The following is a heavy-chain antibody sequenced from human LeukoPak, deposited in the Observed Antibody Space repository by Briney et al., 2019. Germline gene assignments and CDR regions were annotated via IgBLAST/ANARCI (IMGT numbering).Heavy chain of an antibody. J-gene: IGHJ4*02. CDR3: ARAPRGIFDY. D-gene: IGHD3-16*01. Sequence: SQTLSLTCAISGDTVSSNSAAWNWIRQPPSRGLEWLGRTYYRSKWYNDSAVSVKSRITINPDTSKNQFPLQLNSVTPEDTAVYYCARAPRGIFDYWGQGTLVTVSS. V-gene: IGHV6-1*01. CDR2: TYYRSKWYN. CDR1: GDTVSSNSAA.